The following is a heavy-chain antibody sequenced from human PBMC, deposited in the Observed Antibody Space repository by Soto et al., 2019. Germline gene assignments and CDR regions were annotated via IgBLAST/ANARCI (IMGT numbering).Heavy chain of an antibody. J-gene: IGHJ4*02. CDR1: GGSISSSSYY. CDR3: ARSPRAVADPFDY. Sequence: PSETLSLTCTVSGGSISSSSYYWGWIRQPPGKGLEWIGSIYYSGSTYYNPSLKSRVTISVDTSKNQFSLKLSSVTAADTAVYYCARSPRAVADPFDYWGQGTLVTVSS. V-gene: IGHV4-39*01. D-gene: IGHD6-19*01. CDR2: IYYSGST.